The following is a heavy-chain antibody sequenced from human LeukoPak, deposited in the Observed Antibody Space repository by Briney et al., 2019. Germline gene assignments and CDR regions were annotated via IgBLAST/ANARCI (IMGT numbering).Heavy chain of an antibody. CDR3: AKDWDYGDHNIDY. CDR2: INSDGSST. J-gene: IGHJ4*02. Sequence: GGSLRLSCAASGFTFSSYWMHWAREAPGKGLVWVSRINSDGSSTSYADSVKGRFTISRDNAKNTLYLQMNSLRAEDTAVYYCAKDWDYGDHNIDYWGQGTLVTVSS. CDR1: GFTFSSYW. D-gene: IGHD4-17*01. V-gene: IGHV3-74*01.